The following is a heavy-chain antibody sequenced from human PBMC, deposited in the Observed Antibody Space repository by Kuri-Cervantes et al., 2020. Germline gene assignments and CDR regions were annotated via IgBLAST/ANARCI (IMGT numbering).Heavy chain of an antibody. CDR2: INHSGST. V-gene: IGHV4-34*01. D-gene: IGHD6-19*01. CDR3: ARGRGWGFDP. J-gene: IGHJ5*02. Sequence: GSLRLSCAVYGGSFSGYYWSWIRQPPGKGLEWIGEINHSGSTNYNPSLKSRLTISVDTSRRQFSLKLRSLTAADTAVYYCARGRGWGFDPWGQGTLVTVSS. CDR1: GGSFSGYY.